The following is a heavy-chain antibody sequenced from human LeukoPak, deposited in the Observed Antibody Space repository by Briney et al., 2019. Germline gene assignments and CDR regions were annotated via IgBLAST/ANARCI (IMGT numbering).Heavy chain of an antibody. CDR3: AGYSSSWYVPDPFY. CDR2: ISWNSGSI. V-gene: IGHV3-9*03. Sequence: PGGSLRLSCAASGFTFDDYAMHWVRQAPGKGLEWVSGISWNSGSIGYADSVKGRFTISRDNAKNSLYLQMNSLRAEDMALYYCAGYSSSWYVPDPFYWGQGTLVTVSS. CDR1: GFTFDDYA. D-gene: IGHD6-13*01. J-gene: IGHJ4*02.